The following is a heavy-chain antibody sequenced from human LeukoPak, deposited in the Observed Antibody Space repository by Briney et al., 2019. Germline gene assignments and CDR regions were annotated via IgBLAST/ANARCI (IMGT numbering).Heavy chain of an antibody. CDR3: ASDYYGSGIGFDP. D-gene: IGHD3-10*01. J-gene: IGHJ5*02. CDR2: IYYSGST. CDR1: GGSISSSSYY. V-gene: IGHV4-39*01. Sequence: SETLSLTCTVSGGSISSSSYYWGWIRQPPGKGLEWIGSIYYSGSTYYNPSLKSRVTISVDTSKNQFSLKLSSVTAADTAVYYCASDYYGSGIGFDPWGQGTLVTVSS.